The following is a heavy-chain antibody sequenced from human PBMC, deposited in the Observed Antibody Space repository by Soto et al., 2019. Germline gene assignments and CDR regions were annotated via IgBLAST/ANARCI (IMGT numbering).Heavy chain of an antibody. J-gene: IGHJ6*03. CDR2: ISAYNGNT. D-gene: IGHD3-3*01. V-gene: IGHV1-18*01. CDR1: GYTFTSYG. CDR3: ARVGKVLRFLEWLPDYYYMDV. Sequence: ASVKVSCKASGYTFTSYGISWVRQAPGQGLEWMGWISAYNGNTNYAQKLQGRVTMTTDTSTSTAYMELRSLRSDDTAVYYCARVGKVLRFLEWLPDYYYMDVWGKGTTVTVSS.